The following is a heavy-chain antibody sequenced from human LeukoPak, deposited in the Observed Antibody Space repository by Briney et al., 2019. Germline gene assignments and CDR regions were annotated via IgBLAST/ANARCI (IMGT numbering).Heavy chain of an antibody. D-gene: IGHD6-19*01. CDR3: ARAAVAAPGDV. J-gene: IGHJ6*02. CDR1: GFTFSSYT. Sequence: GGSLRLSCAASGFTFSSYTMIWVRQAPGKGREWVANIKPDGSEKYYVDSLKGRFTIYRDNAENSLYLQMKSLRDEDTAVYYCARAAVAAPGDVWGQGTTVTVSS. V-gene: IGHV3-7*04. CDR2: IKPDGSEK.